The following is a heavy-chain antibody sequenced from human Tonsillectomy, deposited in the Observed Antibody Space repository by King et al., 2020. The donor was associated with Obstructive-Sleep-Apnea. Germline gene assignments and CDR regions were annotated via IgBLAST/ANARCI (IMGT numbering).Heavy chain of an antibody. D-gene: IGHD4-17*01. CDR3: ARHYGDTPISHYYYMDV. Sequence: QLQESGPGLVKPSETLSLTCTVSGGSISTSRYYWGWIRQPPGKGLEWVGHIYYSGSTYYNPSLKIRLTISIDTSKNQFSLRLSSVTAADTAVYYCARHYGDTPISHYYYMDVWGKGTPVTVSS. J-gene: IGHJ6*03. CDR2: IYYSGST. V-gene: IGHV4-39*01. CDR1: GGSISTSRYY.